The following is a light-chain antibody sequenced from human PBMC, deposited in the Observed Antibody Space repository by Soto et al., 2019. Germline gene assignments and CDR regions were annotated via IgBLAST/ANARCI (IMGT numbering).Light chain of an antibody. CDR3: QQYNNWPYT. CDR2: GAS. Sequence: EIVMTQSPATLSVSPGERATLYCRASQSVSSNLAWYQQKPGQVPRLLIYGASTRATGIPARFSGSGSGTEFTLTISRLQSEDFAVYYCQQYNNWPYTFGQGTKVEIK. V-gene: IGKV3-15*01. J-gene: IGKJ2*01. CDR1: QSVSSN.